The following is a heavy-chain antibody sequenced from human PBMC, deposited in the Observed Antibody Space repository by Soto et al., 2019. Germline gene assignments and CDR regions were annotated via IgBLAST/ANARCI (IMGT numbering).Heavy chain of an antibody. CDR2: IYSSGTT. V-gene: IGHV3-53*01. D-gene: IGHD2-15*01. J-gene: IGHJ4*02. CDR3: ARQYCSGGSCYYGYDI. Sequence: GGSLRISCAASGLRVRINYMSWVRKAPGKGLEWVSFIYSSGTTYYADSVKGRFTISRDNSKNTLYLQMSSLRIEDTAVYYCARQYCSGGSCYYGYDIWGRGTLVTVPS. CDR1: GLRVRINY.